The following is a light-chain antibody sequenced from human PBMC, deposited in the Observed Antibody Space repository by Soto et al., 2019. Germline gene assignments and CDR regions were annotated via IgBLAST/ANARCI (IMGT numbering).Light chain of an antibody. V-gene: IGKV3-15*01. CDR3: QQYYSTPLT. J-gene: IGKJ4*01. CDR2: GAS. Sequence: EIVLTQSPGTLSLSPGERATLSCRASQSINSDLAWYQQKPGQAPTFLIYGASTRATGIPARFSGSGSGTDFTLTISSLQAEDVAVYYCQQYYSTPLTFGGGTKVDIK. CDR1: QSINSD.